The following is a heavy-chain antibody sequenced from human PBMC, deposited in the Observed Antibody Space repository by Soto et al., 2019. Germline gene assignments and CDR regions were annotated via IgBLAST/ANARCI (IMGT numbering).Heavy chain of an antibody. Sequence: EASVKVSCKASGGTFSSYTISWVRQAPGQGLEWMGRIIPILGIANYAQKFQGRVTITADKSTSTAYMELSSLRSEDTAVYYCASPFNYGGKSWYYYYGMDVWGQGTTVTVSS. CDR1: GGTFSSYT. V-gene: IGHV1-69*02. CDR3: ASPFNYGGKSWYYYYGMDV. D-gene: IGHD4-17*01. J-gene: IGHJ6*02. CDR2: IIPILGIA.